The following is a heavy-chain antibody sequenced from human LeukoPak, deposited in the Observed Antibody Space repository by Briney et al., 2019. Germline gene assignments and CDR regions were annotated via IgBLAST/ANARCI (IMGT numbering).Heavy chain of an antibody. CDR3: ARGPILVVPAATRLFQY. V-gene: IGHV4-34*01. CDR2: INNSGSN. D-gene: IGHD2-2*01. CDR1: GGSFNGYY. J-gene: IGHJ1*01. Sequence: SETLSLTCAVYGGSFNGYYWSWLRPPPGKGLEGIGEINNSGSNNYNPSLKSRVTISVDTSKNQFTRKLSAVTAADSAEYYCARGPILVVPAATRLFQYGGQGTLVTVS.